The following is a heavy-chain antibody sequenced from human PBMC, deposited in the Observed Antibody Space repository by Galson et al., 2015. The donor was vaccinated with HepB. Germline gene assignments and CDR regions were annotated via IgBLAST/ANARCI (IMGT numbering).Heavy chain of an antibody. V-gene: IGHV3-48*04. CDR3: ARVPYYRGLDY. CDR2: ISATSSSI. J-gene: IGHJ4*02. CDR1: GFTFSSYS. Sequence: SLRLSYAASGFTFSSYSMNWVRQAPGKGLEWVSYISATSSSIYYADSVKGRFTISRDNAKNSLYLQMDSLRAEDTAVYYCARVPYYRGLDYWGQGTLVTVSS. D-gene: IGHD3-10*01.